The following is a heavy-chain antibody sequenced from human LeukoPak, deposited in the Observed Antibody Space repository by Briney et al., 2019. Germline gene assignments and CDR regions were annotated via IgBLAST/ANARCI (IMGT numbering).Heavy chain of an antibody. Sequence: ASVKVSCKASEYTFTGYYVHWVRQAPGPGLEWMGWINPNSGGTNYAQKFQGRVTMTRDTSISTAYMELSRLRSDDTAVYYCAREEAYCTSSSCHIDYWGQGTLVTVSS. CDR2: INPNSGGT. V-gene: IGHV1-2*02. CDR3: AREEAYCTSSSCHIDY. D-gene: IGHD2-2*02. CDR1: EYTFTGYY. J-gene: IGHJ4*02.